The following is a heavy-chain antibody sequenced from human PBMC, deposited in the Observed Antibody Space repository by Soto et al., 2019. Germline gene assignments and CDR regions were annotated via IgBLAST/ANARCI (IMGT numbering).Heavy chain of an antibody. CDR1: GYSLTTYW. J-gene: IGHJ4*02. V-gene: IGHV5-51*01. Sequence: GESLKLPCKGSGYSLTTYWIGWVRQIPGKGLEWMGVIYSGDSDTRFSPSFQGQVTISVDMSISTAYLQGSSLKASDTARYYCARQAYHYDRNSFGYWGQGTLVTVSS. CDR3: ARQAYHYDRNSFGY. CDR2: IYSGDSDT. D-gene: IGHD3-22*01.